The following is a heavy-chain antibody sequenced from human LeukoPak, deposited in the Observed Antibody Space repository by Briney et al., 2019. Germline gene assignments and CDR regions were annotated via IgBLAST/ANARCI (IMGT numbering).Heavy chain of an antibody. CDR1: GGSISSYY. D-gene: IGHD6-25*01. CDR3: ARSASGSSYGMDV. V-gene: IGHV4-59*01. Sequence: SETLSLTCTVSGGSISSYYWSWIRQPPGKGLEWVGYIYKGGSPDYNLSLKSRVTISVDTSKNQLSLKLSSVTAADTAVYYCARSASGSSYGMDVWGQGTTVTVSS. J-gene: IGHJ6*02. CDR2: IYKGGSP.